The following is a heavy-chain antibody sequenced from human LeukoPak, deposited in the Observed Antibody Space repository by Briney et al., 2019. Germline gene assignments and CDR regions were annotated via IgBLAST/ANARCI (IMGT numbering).Heavy chain of an antibody. CDR1: GYSFTSYW. J-gene: IGHJ6*04. V-gene: IGHV5-10-1*01. CDR2: IDPSDSYT. CDR3: ARLGHGKYCSGGSCYSRYYYYGMDV. Sequence: GESLKISCKGSGYSFTSYWISWVRQMPGKGLEWMGRIDPSDSYTNYSPSFQGHVTISADKSISTAYLQWSSLKASDTAMYYCARLGHGKYCSGGSCYSRYYYYGMDVWGKGTTVTVSS. D-gene: IGHD2-15*01.